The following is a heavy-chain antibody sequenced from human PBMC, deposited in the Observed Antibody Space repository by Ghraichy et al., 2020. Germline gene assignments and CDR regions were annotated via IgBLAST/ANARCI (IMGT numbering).Heavy chain of an antibody. CDR1: GFSFTNAW. V-gene: IGHV3-15*01. D-gene: IGHD2-21*01. J-gene: IGHJ4*02. Sequence: GGSLRLSCATSGFSFTNAWLTWVRQVPGKGLEWVGRIKKEGWETDYAAPVKGRFTISRDDSKNTLHLQMNSLKTEDTAVYYCTTVSIAAYFDYWGQGTLVTVSS. CDR2: IKKEGWET. CDR3: TTVSIAAYFDY.